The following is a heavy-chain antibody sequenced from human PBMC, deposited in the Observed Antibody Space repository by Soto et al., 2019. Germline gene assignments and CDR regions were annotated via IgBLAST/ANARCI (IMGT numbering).Heavy chain of an antibody. CDR2: IYYSGST. J-gene: IGHJ6*02. V-gene: IGHV4-31*03. Sequence: QVQLQESGPGLVKPSQTLSLTCTVSGGSISSGGYYWSWIRQHPGKGLGWIGYIYYSGSTYYNPSLKSRVTISVDTSKNQFSLKLSSVTAADTAVYYCARARFLEWLVGMDVWGQGTTVTVSS. CDR3: ARARFLEWLVGMDV. CDR1: GGSISSGGYY. D-gene: IGHD3-3*01.